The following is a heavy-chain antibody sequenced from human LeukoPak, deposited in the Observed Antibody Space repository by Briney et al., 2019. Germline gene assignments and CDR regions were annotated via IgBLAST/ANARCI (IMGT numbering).Heavy chain of an antibody. V-gene: IGHV3-23*01. CDR3: ARVFSGSPGYHDY. Sequence: GGSLRLSCAASGFTFSSYAMSWVRQAPGKGLEWVSAISGSGGSTYYADSVKGRFTISRDNSKNTLYLQMNSLRAEDTAVYYRARVFSGSPGYHDYWGQGTLVTVSS. CDR2: ISGSGGST. D-gene: IGHD1-26*01. J-gene: IGHJ4*02. CDR1: GFTFSSYA.